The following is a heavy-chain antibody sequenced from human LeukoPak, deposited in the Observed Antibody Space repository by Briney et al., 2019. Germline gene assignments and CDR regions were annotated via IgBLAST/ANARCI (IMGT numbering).Heavy chain of an antibody. CDR1: GFTFSSYS. Sequence: PGGSLRLSRAASGFTFSSYSMNWVRQAPGKGLEWVSSISSSSSYIYYADSVKGRFTISRDNAKNSLYLQMNSLRAEDTAVYYCARGRVPAAALPYYGMDVWGQGTTVTVSS. CDR3: ARGRVPAAALPYYGMDV. CDR2: ISSSSSYI. J-gene: IGHJ6*02. V-gene: IGHV3-21*01. D-gene: IGHD2-2*01.